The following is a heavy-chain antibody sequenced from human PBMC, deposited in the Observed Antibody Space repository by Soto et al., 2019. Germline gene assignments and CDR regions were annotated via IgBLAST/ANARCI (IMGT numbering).Heavy chain of an antibody. D-gene: IGHD3-3*01. Sequence: GGSLRLSCSASGFSFSDSAMHWVRQAPGKRLEYVSAISTNGRSTYYADSVKGRFTISRDNPKNTVHLQMSSLRAEDTAVYYCLRDIFGVVIFDSWGQGTPVTVSS. CDR2: ISTNGRST. V-gene: IGHV3-64D*06. CDR3: LRDIFGVVIFDS. J-gene: IGHJ4*02. CDR1: GFSFSDSA.